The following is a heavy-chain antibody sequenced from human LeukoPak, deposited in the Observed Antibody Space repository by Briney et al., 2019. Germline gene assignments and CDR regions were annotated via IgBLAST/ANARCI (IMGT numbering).Heavy chain of an antibody. CDR2: ISYDGSNI. V-gene: IGHV3-30*18. J-gene: IGHJ4*01. CDR1: GFPSKSYG. D-gene: IGHD1-26*01. CDR3: AKAVGATKWSLPFDY. Sequence: GGALGLSCAASGFPSKSYGMHWVRQAPGKGLEGGAVISYDGSNIYYVDSVKGRFTISRDNSKNTLYLQMNSLRVEDTAVYYCAKAVGATKWSLPFDYWGQGTLVTVSS.